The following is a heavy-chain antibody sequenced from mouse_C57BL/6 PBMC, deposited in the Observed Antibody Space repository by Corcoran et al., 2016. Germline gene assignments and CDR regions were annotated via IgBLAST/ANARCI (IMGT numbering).Heavy chain of an antibody. CDR2: INPNNGGT. Sequence: EVQLQQSGPELVKPGASVKISCKASGYTFTDYYMNWVKQSHGKSLEWIGDINPNNGGTSYNQKFKGKATLTVDKSSSTAYMELRSLTSEDSAVYYCARGRGYYYGSFAYWGQGTLVTVSA. CDR3: ARGRGYYYGSFAY. V-gene: IGHV1-26*01. CDR1: GYTFTDYY. D-gene: IGHD1-1*01. J-gene: IGHJ3*01.